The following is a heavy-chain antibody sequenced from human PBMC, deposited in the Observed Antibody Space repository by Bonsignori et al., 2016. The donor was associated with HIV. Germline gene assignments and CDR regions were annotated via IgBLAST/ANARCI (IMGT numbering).Heavy chain of an antibody. Sequence: WIRQPPGKGLEWVSAISGSGGSTYYADSVKGRFTISRDNSKNTLYLQMNSLRAEDTAVYYCAKASYTESYWGQGTLVTVSS. D-gene: IGHD4-11*01. V-gene: IGHV3-23*01. J-gene: IGHJ4*02. CDR2: ISGSGGST. CDR3: AKASYTESY.